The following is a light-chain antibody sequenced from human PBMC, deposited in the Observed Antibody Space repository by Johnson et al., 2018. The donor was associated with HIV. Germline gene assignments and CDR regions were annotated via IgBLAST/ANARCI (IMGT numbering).Light chain of an antibody. J-gene: IGLJ1*01. Sequence: QSVLTQPPSVSAAPGQTVTISCSGSSSNIGNNYVSWYQQLPGTAPKLLIYENNKRPSGIPDRFSGSKSGTSATLYITGLQTGDEADYYCGTWDSSLTTYVLGTGTKVTVL. CDR2: ENN. CDR3: GTWDSSLTTYV. CDR1: SSNIGNNY. V-gene: IGLV1-51*02.